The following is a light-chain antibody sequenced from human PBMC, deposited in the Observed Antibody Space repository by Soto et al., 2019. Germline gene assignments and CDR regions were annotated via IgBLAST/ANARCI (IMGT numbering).Light chain of an antibody. CDR1: SSNIGAGYD. V-gene: IGLV1-40*01. Sequence: QSVLTQPPSVSGAPGQRVTISCTGSSSNIGAGYDVHWYQQLPGTAPKLLIYGNSNRPSGVPDRFSGSKSGTSASLAITGLQAEDEADYHCQSYDSSLSGSYVVFGGGTKLTVL. J-gene: IGLJ2*01. CDR3: QSYDSSLSGSYVV. CDR2: GNS.